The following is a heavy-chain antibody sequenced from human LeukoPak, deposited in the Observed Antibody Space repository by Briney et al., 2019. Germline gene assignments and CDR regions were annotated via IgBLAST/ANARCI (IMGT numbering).Heavy chain of an antibody. Sequence: GESLRISCKGSGYSFTSYWISWVRQMPGKGLEWMGRIDPSDSYTNYSPSFQGHVTISADKPISTAYLQWSSLKASGTAMYYCARQDCSSTSCYYYFDYWGQGTLVTVSS. V-gene: IGHV5-10-1*01. J-gene: IGHJ4*02. CDR1: GYSFTSYW. CDR3: ARQDCSSTSCYYYFDY. CDR2: IDPSDSYT. D-gene: IGHD2-2*01.